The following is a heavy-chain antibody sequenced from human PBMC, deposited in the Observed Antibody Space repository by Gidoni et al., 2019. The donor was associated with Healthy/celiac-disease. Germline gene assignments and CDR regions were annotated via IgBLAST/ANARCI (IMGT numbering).Heavy chain of an antibody. D-gene: IGHD1-20*01. CDR3: ASVVNWNRGPDDY. CDR1: GFTFSSYS. Sequence: EVQRVESGGGLVTPGVSLRLSCAASGFTFSSYSMNWVRQAPGKGLEWVSSISSSSSYIYYADSVKGRFTISRDNAKNSLYLQMNSLRAEDTAVYYCASVVNWNRGPDDYWGQGTLVTVSS. J-gene: IGHJ4*02. CDR2: ISSSSSYI. V-gene: IGHV3-21*01.